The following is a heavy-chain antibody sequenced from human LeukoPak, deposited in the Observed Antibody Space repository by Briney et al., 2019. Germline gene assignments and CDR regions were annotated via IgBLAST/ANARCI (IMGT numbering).Heavy chain of an antibody. J-gene: IGHJ6*03. CDR1: GFTFSDYY. CDR3: ARAGGEHIVVVPAAMTRVHYYYYMDV. D-gene: IGHD2-2*01. Sequence: GGSLRLSCAASGFTFSDYYMGWIRQAPGKGLEWISYIYTSGSSVFYADSVKGRFTISRDNAKNSLYLQVNSLRAEDTAVYYCARAGGEHIVVVPAAMTRVHYYYYMDVWGKGTTVTVSS. CDR2: IYTSGSSV. V-gene: IGHV3-11*04.